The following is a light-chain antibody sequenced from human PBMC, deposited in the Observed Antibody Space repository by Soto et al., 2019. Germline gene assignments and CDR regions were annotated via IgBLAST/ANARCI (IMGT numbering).Light chain of an antibody. CDR2: GHN. CDR3: QSVDNSVRGSGV. Sequence: QSELTQPPSVSGAPGQRVTISCTGSYSNIGAGYEVHWYHQVPGSAPNLLVSGHNNRPAGVPDRFFGSKSCSSASLTIIGLQAADEADDYCQSVDNSVRGSGVFGGGTKLTVL. CDR1: YSNIGAGYE. J-gene: IGLJ3*02. V-gene: IGLV1-40*01.